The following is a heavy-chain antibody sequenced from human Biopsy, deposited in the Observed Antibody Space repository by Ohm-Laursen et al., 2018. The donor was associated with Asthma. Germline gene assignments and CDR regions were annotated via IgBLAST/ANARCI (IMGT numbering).Heavy chain of an antibody. CDR3: VRDGTDNAFDI. CDR1: GFAVSRDY. J-gene: IGHJ3*02. Sequence: SLRLSCAASGFAVSRDYMFWVRQAPGKGLEWVGVISKDASTQDYADSVKGRFTMARDNSKNTLDLQMNSLREEDTAVYYCVRDGTDNAFDIWGQGTVVSVSS. V-gene: IGHV3-30*01. D-gene: IGHD1-1*01. CDR2: ISKDASTQ.